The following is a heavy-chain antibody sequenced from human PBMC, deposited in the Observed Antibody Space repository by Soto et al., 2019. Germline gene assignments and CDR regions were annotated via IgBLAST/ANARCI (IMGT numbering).Heavy chain of an antibody. V-gene: IGHV4-59*08. D-gene: IGHD1-1*01. CDR3: ARHYPIGNNWNYFDY. J-gene: IGHJ4*02. Sequence: SETLSLTCTVSGGSISSYYWGWIRQPPGKGLEWIGHIFYSGSTNYNPSLESRITISVDTSNNQFSLKLKSVTAADTALYYCARHYPIGNNWNYFDYWGPGTLVTVSS. CDR2: IFYSGST. CDR1: GGSISSYY.